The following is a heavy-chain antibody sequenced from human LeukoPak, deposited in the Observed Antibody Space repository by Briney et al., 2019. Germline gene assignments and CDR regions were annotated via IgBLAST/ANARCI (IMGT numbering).Heavy chain of an antibody. CDR2: IYYSGST. J-gene: IGHJ4*02. V-gene: IGHV4-38-2*02. CDR1: GYSISSGYY. CDR3: ARAYDSSGFVDY. D-gene: IGHD3-22*01. Sequence: PSETLSLTCTVSGYSISSGYYWGWIRQPPGKGLEWIGSIYYSGSTYYNPSLKSRVTISVDTSKNQFSLKLSSVTAADTAVYYCARAYDSSGFVDYWGQGTLVTVSS.